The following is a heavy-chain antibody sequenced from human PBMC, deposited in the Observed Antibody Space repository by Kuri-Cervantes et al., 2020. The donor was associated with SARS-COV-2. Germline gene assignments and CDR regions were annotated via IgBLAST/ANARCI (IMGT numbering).Heavy chain of an antibody. V-gene: IGHV3-15*01. CDR3: TSGIAVADY. J-gene: IGHJ4*02. D-gene: IGHD6-19*01. CDR1: GFTFSSSW. CDR2: IKSKTDGGTT. Sequence: GGSLRLSCAASGFTFSSSWMHWVCQAPEKGLEWVGRIKSKTDGGTTDYAAPVKGRFTISRDDSKNTLYLQMNSLKTEDTAVYYCTSGIAVADYWGQGTLVTVSS.